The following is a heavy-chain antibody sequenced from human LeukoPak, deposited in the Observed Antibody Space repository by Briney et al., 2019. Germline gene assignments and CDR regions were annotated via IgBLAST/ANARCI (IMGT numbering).Heavy chain of an antibody. CDR2: IYPVDSDT. J-gene: IGHJ6*04. CDR1: GSRFTSYW. CDR3: ARVGYYYYYGMDV. V-gene: IGHV5-51*01. Sequence: GGSLNISCKGSGSRFTSYWIGWVRQLPGKGREWMGIIYPVDSDTSYRPSFQGQVTISADKSISTAYLQWSSLKASDTAMYYCARVGYYYYYGMDVWGKGTTVTVSS.